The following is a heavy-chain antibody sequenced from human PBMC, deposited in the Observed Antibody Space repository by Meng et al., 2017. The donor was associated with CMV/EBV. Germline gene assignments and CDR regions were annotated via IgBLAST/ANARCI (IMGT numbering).Heavy chain of an antibody. Sequence: GSLRLSCTVSGGSISSSSYYWGWIRQPPGKGLEWIGSIYYSGSTYYNPSLKSRVAISVDTSKNQFSLKLSSVTAADTAVYYCARGFFRRYCSSTSSSRTDGMDVWGQGTTVTVSS. CDR3: ARGFFRRYCSSTSSSRTDGMDV. J-gene: IGHJ6*02. D-gene: IGHD2-2*01. CDR2: IYYSGST. CDR1: GGSISSSSYY. V-gene: IGHV4-39*07.